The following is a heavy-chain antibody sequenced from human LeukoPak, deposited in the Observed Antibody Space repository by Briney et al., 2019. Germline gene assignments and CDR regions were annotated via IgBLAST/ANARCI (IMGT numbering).Heavy chain of an antibody. D-gene: IGHD1-26*01. V-gene: IGHV3-74*01. J-gene: IGHJ4*02. Sequence: GGSLRLSCAASGFTFSNYWMHWVRQAPGKGLVWVSRINSDGSSRNYADSVKGRFTISRDNAKNTLYLQMNSPRAEDTAVYYCASPGELLGFDYWGQGTLVTVSS. CDR3: ASPGELLGFDY. CDR2: INSDGSSR. CDR1: GFTFSNYW.